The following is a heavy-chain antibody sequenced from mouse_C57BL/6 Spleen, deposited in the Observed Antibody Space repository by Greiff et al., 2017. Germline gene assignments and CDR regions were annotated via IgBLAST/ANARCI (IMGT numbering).Heavy chain of an antibody. Sequence: QVHVKQSGAELVRPGASVTLSCKASGYTFTDYEMHWVKQTPVHGLEWIGAIDPETGGTAYNQKFKGKAILTADKSSSTAYMELRSLTSEDSAVYYCTYYKGGFAYWGQGTLVTVSA. CDR3: TYYKGGFAY. CDR2: IDPETGGT. D-gene: IGHD2-12*01. V-gene: IGHV1-15*01. CDR1: GYTFTDYE. J-gene: IGHJ3*01.